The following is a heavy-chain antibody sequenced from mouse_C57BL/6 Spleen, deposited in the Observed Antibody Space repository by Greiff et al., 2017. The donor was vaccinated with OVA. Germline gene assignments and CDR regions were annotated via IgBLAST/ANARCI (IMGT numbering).Heavy chain of an antibody. CDR3: ARRSYDGYYAAMDY. CDR2: ISSGSSTI. CDR1: GFTFSDYG. V-gene: IGHV5-17*01. D-gene: IGHD2-3*01. Sequence: EVKLVESGGGLVKPGGSLKLSCAASGFTFSDYGMHWVRQAPEKGLEWVAYISSGSSTIYYADTVKGRFTISRDNAKNTLFLQMTSLRSEDTAMYYCARRSYDGYYAAMDYWGQGTSVTVSS. J-gene: IGHJ4*01.